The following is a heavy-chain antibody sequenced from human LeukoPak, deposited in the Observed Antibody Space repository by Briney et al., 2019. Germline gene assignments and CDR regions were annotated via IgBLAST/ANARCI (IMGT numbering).Heavy chain of an antibody. D-gene: IGHD6-6*01. J-gene: IGHJ4*02. CDR3: AKGGSSSARYFDY. CDR2: ISYGGSYK. V-gene: IGHV3-30*18. CDR1: GFTFSSYG. Sequence: GRSLRLSCAASGFTFSSYGMHWVRQAPGKGLEWVAFISYGGSYKYYADSVKGRFTISRDNSKNTLYVQMNSLSTEDTAVYYCAKGGSSSARYFDYWGQGTLVTVSS.